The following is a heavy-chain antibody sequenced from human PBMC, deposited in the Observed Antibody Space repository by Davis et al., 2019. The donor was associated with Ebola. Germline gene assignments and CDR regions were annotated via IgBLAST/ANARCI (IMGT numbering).Heavy chain of an antibody. V-gene: IGHV3-23*01. CDR3: AKDDCSSPTCYSVYGMDV. CDR1: GFTFSTYA. CDR2: LSGSGFNT. Sequence: GGSLRLSCAASGFTFSTYAMSWVRQAPGKGLEWVAGLSGSGFNTFYADSVKGRFTISRDNSKNTLYLQMNSLRAEDTAVYYCAKDDCSSPTCYSVYGMDVWGQGTTVTVSS. J-gene: IGHJ6*02. D-gene: IGHD2-2*01.